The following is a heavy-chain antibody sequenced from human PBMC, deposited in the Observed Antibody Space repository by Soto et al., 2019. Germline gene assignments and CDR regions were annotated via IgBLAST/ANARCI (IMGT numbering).Heavy chain of an antibody. Sequence: SATRSLTWDVYDGSFSCYYCSCIRQPPGQGLGWIGEIKRSGRTNYNPSLKSRVTMSVDTSKNQFSLNLNSVTAADTAVYYCAIMHTGTTTFDYWGQGTLATVSS. J-gene: IGHJ4*02. CDR3: AIMHTGTTTFDY. D-gene: IGHD1-1*01. CDR1: DGSFSCYY. CDR2: IKRSGRT. V-gene: IGHV4-34*01.